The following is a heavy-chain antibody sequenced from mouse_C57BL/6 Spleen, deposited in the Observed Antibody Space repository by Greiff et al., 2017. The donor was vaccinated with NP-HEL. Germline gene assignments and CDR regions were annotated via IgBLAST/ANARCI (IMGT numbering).Heavy chain of an antibody. CDR1: GFTFSSYG. CDR2: ISSGGSYT. D-gene: IGHD2-12*01. V-gene: IGHV5-6*01. Sequence: EVQGVESGGDLVKPGGSLKLSCAASGFTFSSYGMSWVRQTPDKRLEWVATISSGGSYTYYPDSVKGRFTISRDNAKNTLYLQMSSLKSEDTAMYYCARPYEGWYFDVWGTGTTVTVSS. CDR3: ARPYEGWYFDV. J-gene: IGHJ1*03.